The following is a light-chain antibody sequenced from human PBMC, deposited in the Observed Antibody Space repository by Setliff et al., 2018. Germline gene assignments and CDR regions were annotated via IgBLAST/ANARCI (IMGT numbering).Light chain of an antibody. V-gene: IGLV2-11*01. CDR3: CSYAGSYPYV. Sequence: QSVLIQPRSVSGSPGQSVTISCTGTSSDVGGYNYVSWYQQYPGKAPKLMIYDVSKRPSGVPDRFSGSKSGNTASLTISGLQAEDEADYYCCSYAGSYPYVFGTGTKVTVL. CDR2: DVS. CDR1: SSDVGGYNY. J-gene: IGLJ1*01.